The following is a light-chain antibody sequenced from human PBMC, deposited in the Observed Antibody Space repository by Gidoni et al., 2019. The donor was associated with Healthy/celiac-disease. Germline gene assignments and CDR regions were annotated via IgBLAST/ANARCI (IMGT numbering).Light chain of an antibody. V-gene: IGKV3-15*01. CDR3: QQYNNWPPIT. CDR2: GAS. J-gene: IGKJ5*01. CDR1: QSVSSN. Sequence: EIVMPQSPATLSVSPGERATLSRRASQSVSSNLAWYQQKPGPAPRLLIYGASTRPTGIPARFSGSGSGTEFTLTISSLQSEDFAVYYCQQYNNWPPITFGQGTRLEIK.